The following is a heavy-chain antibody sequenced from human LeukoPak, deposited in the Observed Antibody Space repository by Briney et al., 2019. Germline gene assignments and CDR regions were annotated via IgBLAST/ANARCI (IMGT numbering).Heavy chain of an antibody. CDR2: IYYTGST. Sequence: SETLSLTCTVSGGSINSNYHWAWIRQPRGKGLEWIGSIYYTGSTYYMPSLKSRVTISVDTSRNQFSLRLRSVTAADTAVYYCTRLDSYYYMDVWGKGTTVTVSS. J-gene: IGHJ6*03. CDR1: GGSINSNYH. CDR3: TRLDSYYYMDV. V-gene: IGHV4-39*07.